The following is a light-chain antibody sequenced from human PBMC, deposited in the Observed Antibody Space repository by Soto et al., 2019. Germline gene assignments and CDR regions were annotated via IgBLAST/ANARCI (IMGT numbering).Light chain of an antibody. CDR3: QQRSNWPPVT. Sequence: EIVMTQSPATLSVSPGERATLSCRASQSVSSYLAWYQQKPGQAPRLLIYDASNRATGIPARFSGSGSGTDFTLTISSLEPEDFAVYYCQQRSNWPPVTFGQGTKVDTK. CDR2: DAS. CDR1: QSVSSY. J-gene: IGKJ1*01. V-gene: IGKV3-11*01.